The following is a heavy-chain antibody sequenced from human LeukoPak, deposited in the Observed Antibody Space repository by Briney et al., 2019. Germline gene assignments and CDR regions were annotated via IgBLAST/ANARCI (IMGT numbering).Heavy chain of an antibody. V-gene: IGHV4-39*01. CDR1: GGSISSSSYY. Sequence: PSETLSLTCTVSGGSISSSSYYWGWIRQPPGKGLEWIGSIYYSGSTYYNPSLKSRVTISVDTSKNQFSLKLSSVTAADTAVYYCARPSNYGGNSGAFDCWGQGTLVTVSS. CDR3: ARPSNYGGNSGAFDC. D-gene: IGHD4-23*01. CDR2: IYYSGST. J-gene: IGHJ4*02.